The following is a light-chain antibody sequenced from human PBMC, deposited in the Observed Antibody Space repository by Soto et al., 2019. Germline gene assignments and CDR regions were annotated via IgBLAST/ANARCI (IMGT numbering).Light chain of an antibody. Sequence: QSALTQPASVSGSPGQSVTVSCTGTSSDVGGYNYVSWYQQHPVKAPKLVIYEVSDRPSGVSNRFSGSKSGNTASLTISGLQADDEADYYCSSFTTSSTSVFGGGTKLTVL. V-gene: IGLV2-14*01. CDR1: SSDVGGYNY. CDR3: SSFTTSSTSV. J-gene: IGLJ3*02. CDR2: EVS.